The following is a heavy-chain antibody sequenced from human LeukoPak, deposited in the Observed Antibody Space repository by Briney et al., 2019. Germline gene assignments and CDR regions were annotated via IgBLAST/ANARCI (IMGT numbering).Heavy chain of an antibody. J-gene: IGHJ4*02. Sequence: GASVKVSCKASGYTLTSYDINWVRQATGQGLEWMGWMNPNSGNTAYAQKFQGRVTMTRNTSISTAYMALSSLRSEDTAVYYCARSTYYYDSSGYSDFDYWGQGTLVTVSS. D-gene: IGHD3-22*01. V-gene: IGHV1-8*01. CDR2: MNPNSGNT. CDR3: ARSTYYYDSSGYSDFDY. CDR1: GYTLTSYD.